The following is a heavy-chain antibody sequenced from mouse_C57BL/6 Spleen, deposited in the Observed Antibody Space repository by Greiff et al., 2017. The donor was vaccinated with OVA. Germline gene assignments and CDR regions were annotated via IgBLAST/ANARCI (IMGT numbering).Heavy chain of an antibody. CDR3: ARFPYGNYVDYAMDY. CDR2: IYPGSGST. CDR1: GYTFTSYW. J-gene: IGHJ4*01. D-gene: IGHD2-1*01. V-gene: IGHV1-55*01. Sequence: VQLQQPGAELVKPGASVKMSCKASGYTFTSYWITWVKQRPGQGLEWIGDIYPGSGSTNYNEKFKSKATLTVDTSSSTAYMQLSSLTSDDSAVYYCARFPYGNYVDYAMDYWGQGTSVTVSS.